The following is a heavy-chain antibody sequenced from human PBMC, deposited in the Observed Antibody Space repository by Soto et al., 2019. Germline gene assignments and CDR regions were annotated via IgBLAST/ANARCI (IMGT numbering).Heavy chain of an antibody. CDR1: GFTFSSYA. CDR2: ISGSGGST. D-gene: IGHD1-26*01. CDR3: AKYLSGWELSPVDY. J-gene: IGHJ4*02. V-gene: IGHV3-23*01. Sequence: PGGSLRLSCAASGFTFSSYAMSWVRQAPGKGLEWVPAISGSGGSTYYADSVKGRFTISRDNSKNTLYLQMNSLRAEDTAVYYCAKYLSGWELSPVDYWGQGTLVTVSS.